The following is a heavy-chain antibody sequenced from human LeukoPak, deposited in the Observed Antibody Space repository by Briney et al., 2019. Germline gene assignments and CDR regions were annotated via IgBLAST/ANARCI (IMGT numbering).Heavy chain of an antibody. CDR3: ARHHSGSYSYFDY. J-gene: IGHJ4*02. D-gene: IGHD1-26*01. Sequence: SETLSLTCTVSGASISIGFYYWSWIRQPPGKGLEYIGYINYSGSTDYNPSLRSRATISVDTSKNQFSLKLSSVTAADTAVYYCARHHSGSYSYFDYWGQGTLVTVSS. CDR2: INYSGST. CDR1: GASISIGFYY. V-gene: IGHV4-61*01.